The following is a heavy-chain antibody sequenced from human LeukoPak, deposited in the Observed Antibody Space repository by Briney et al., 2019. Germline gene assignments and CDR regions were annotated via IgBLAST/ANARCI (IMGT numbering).Heavy chain of an antibody. CDR3: ARGTSSSWLYNWFDP. D-gene: IGHD6-13*01. J-gene: IGHJ5*02. V-gene: IGHV3-30*03. CDR1: GFTFSSYG. CDR2: ISYDGSNK. Sequence: GGSLRLSCAASGFTFSSYGMHWVRQAPGKGLEWVAVISYDGSNKYYADSVKGRFTISRDNSKNTLYLQMYSLRAEDTAVYYCARGTSSSWLYNWFDPWGQGTLVTVSS.